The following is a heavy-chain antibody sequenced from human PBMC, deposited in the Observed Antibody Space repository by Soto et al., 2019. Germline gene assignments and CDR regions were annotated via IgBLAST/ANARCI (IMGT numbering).Heavy chain of an antibody. D-gene: IGHD5-18*01. CDR1: GFTFSTYA. J-gene: IGHJ4*02. Sequence: EVQLLESGGGLVQPGGSLRLSCAASGFTFSTYAMSWVRQAPGKGLEWVSTIDNSGGITYYADSVKGRFTISRDNSKSTLYLQMNSRRAEDTAVYYCAKGGYNYGLLFDCWGQGTLVTVSS. CDR2: IDNSGGIT. V-gene: IGHV3-23*05. CDR3: AKGGYNYGLLFDC.